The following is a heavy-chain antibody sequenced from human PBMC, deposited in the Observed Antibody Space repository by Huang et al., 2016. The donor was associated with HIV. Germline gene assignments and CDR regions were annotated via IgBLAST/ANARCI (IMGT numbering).Heavy chain of an antibody. CDR2: IHTSGST. J-gene: IGHJ4*02. Sequence: QVQLQESGTGLVKPSATLSLTCPVAGASIDSSYWTWLRQPAGKGLEWIGRIHTSGSTNSNPSLASRLTMSVDTSKNQISLRLTSVTAADTALYYCARDSPSVAGTFDYWGQGALVTVSS. V-gene: IGHV4-4*07. CDR1: GASIDSSY. CDR3: ARDSPSVAGTFDY. D-gene: IGHD6-19*01.